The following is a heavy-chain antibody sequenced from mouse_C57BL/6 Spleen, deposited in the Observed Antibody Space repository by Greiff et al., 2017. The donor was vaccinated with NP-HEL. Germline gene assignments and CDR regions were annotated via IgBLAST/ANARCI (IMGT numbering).Heavy chain of an antibody. V-gene: IGHV1-26*01. CDR2: INPNNGGT. CDR1: GYTFTDYY. Sequence: EVQLQQSGPELVKPGASVKISCKASGYTFTDYYMNWVKQSHGKSLEWIGDINPNNGGTSYNQKFKGKATLTVDKSSSTAYMELRSLTSEDSAVYYCARGGPHYYAMDYWGQGTSVTVSS. J-gene: IGHJ4*01. CDR3: ARGGPHYYAMDY.